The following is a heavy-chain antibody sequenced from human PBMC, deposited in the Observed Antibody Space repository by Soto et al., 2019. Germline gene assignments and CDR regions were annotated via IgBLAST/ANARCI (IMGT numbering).Heavy chain of an antibody. CDR2: IYTSGST. CDR3: AREPANYYGSGSYYNSWWFDP. V-gene: IGHV4-4*07. D-gene: IGHD3-10*01. J-gene: IGHJ5*02. CDR1: GGSISSYY. Sequence: LSLTCTVSGGSISSYYWSWIRQPAGKGLEWIGRIYTSGSTNYNPSLKSRVTMSVDTSKNQFSLKLSSVTAADTAVYYCAREPANYYGSGSYYNSWWFDPWGQGTLVTVSS.